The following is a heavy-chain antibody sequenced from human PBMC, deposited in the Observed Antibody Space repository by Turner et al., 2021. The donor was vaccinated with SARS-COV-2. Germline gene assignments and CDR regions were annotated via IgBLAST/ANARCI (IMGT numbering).Heavy chain of an antibody. D-gene: IGHD3-3*01. CDR3: ARLNYDFWSGYYNGWFDP. V-gene: IGHV4-61*01. J-gene: IGHJ5*02. CDR1: GGSVSSGSYY. CDR2: MYYSGST. Sequence: QVQLQESGPGLVQPSETLSLTCTVSGGSVSSGSYYWSWIRQPPGKGLEWIGDMYYSGSTNYNPSLKSRVTISVDTSKNQFSLKLSSVTAADTAVYYCARLNYDFWSGYYNGWFDPWGQGTLVTVSS.